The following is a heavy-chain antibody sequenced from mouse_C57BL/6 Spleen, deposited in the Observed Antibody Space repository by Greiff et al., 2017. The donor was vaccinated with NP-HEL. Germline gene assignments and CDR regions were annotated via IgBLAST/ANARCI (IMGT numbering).Heavy chain of an antibody. CDR3: ARPRYYGGYYFDY. V-gene: IGHV5-17*01. CDR2: ISSGSSTI. CDR1: GFTFSDYG. Sequence: EVKVVESGGGLVKPGGSLKLSCAASGFTFSDYGMHWVRQAPEKGLEWVAYISSGSSTIYYADTVKGRFTISRDNAKNTLFLQMTSLRSEDTAMYYCARPRYYGGYYFDYWGQGTTLTVSS. J-gene: IGHJ2*01. D-gene: IGHD1-1*01.